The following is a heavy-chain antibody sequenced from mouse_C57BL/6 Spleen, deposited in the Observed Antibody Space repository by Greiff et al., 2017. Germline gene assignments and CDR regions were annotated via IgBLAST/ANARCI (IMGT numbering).Heavy chain of an antibody. J-gene: IGHJ2*01. D-gene: IGHD2-4*01. Sequence: QVQLKQPGAELVKPGASVKLSCKASGYTFTSYWMHWVKQRPGQGLAWIGMIHPNSGSTNYNEKFKSKATLTVDKSSSTAYMQLSILTSEDSAVYDCARRRNYDYDDGYFDYWGQGTTLTVSS. CDR2: IHPNSGST. V-gene: IGHV1-64*01. CDR1: GYTFTSYW. CDR3: ARRRNYDYDDGYFDY.